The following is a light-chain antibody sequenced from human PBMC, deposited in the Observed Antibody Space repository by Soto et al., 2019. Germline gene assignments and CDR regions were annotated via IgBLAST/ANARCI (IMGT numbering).Light chain of an antibody. Sequence: EIVMTQSPATLSVSPGERATLSCRASQNIDKKVAWYQQKSGQAPRLLIYGASTRATEIPARFSGSGSGTEFTLTISSLQPEDFAVYYCQQYDNWPPWTFGQGTKVEI. CDR3: QQYDNWPPWT. V-gene: IGKV3-15*01. CDR2: GAS. J-gene: IGKJ1*01. CDR1: QNIDKK.